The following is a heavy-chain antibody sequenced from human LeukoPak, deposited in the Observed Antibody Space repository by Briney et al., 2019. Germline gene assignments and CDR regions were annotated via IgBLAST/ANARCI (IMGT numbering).Heavy chain of an antibody. Sequence: SETLSLTCTVYGGSISSRSDYWGWIRQPPGKGLEWIGNIFYGGSTYYNPSLKSRVTISVDTSKTQFSLKLTSVTAAGTAVYYCAKLGSQTFDYWGQGTLVTVSS. CDR3: AKLGSQTFDY. V-gene: IGHV4-39*01. J-gene: IGHJ4*02. CDR1: GGSISSRSDY. D-gene: IGHD3-16*01. CDR2: IFYGGST.